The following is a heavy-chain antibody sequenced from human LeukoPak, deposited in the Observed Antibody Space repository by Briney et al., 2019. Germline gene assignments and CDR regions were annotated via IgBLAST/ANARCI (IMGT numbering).Heavy chain of an antibody. CDR1: GFTLSEYW. CDR2: IKQDGSAT. CDR3: ARDFMGTYRVDFFDF. Sequence: GGSLRLSCVGSGFTLSEYWMSWVRRAPGKGLEWVANIKQDGSATYYVDSVRGRFTISRDNEKKSLYLQMNNLRGDDTAIYYCARDFMGTYRVDFFDFWGQGTQVTVSS. V-gene: IGHV3-7*01. J-gene: IGHJ4*02. D-gene: IGHD5-18*01.